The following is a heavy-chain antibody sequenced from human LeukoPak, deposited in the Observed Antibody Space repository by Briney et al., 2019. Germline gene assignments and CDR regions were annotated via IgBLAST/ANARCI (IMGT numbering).Heavy chain of an antibody. Sequence: GGSLRLSCAASGFTFSSYAVSWVRQAPGKGLEWVGRIRSKANSYATAYAASVKGRFTISRDDSKNTAYLQMNSLKTEDTAVYYAFAEGGSYWGQGTLVTVSS. CDR3: FAEGGSY. CDR2: IRSKANSYAT. V-gene: IGHV3-73*01. J-gene: IGHJ4*02. D-gene: IGHD1-26*01. CDR1: GFTFSSYA.